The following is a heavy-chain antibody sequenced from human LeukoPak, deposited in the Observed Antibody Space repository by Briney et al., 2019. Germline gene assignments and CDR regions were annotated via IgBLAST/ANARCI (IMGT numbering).Heavy chain of an antibody. CDR1: GFTVSFYA. V-gene: IGHV3-23*01. Sequence: GGSLRLSCAASGFTVSFYAMSWVRQAPGKGLEWVSVIAGGGSSTYYADSVKGRFTISRDNSKNTLYLQMNSLRVEDTAVYYCVKDPDPRYCSSTSCSPIWGQGTMVTVSS. CDR3: VKDPDPRYCSSTSCSPI. J-gene: IGHJ3*02. CDR2: IAGGGSST. D-gene: IGHD2-2*01.